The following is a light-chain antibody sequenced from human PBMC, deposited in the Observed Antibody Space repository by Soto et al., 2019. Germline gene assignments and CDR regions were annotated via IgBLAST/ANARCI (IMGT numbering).Light chain of an antibody. CDR1: SSDVGGYNY. Sequence: QSVVTQPASVSGSPGQSITISCTGTSSDVGGYNYVSWYQQHPGKAPKLMIYEVSNRPSGVSNRFSGSKSGKTASLTISGLQADDEADYYCSSYTTSSTLVFGGGTKLTVL. J-gene: IGLJ2*01. CDR2: EVS. V-gene: IGLV2-14*01. CDR3: SSYTTSSTLV.